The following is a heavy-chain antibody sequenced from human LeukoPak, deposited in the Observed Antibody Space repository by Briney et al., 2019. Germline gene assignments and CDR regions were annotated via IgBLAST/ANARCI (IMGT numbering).Heavy chain of an antibody. D-gene: IGHD3-22*01. V-gene: IGHV4-59*01. J-gene: IGHJ4*02. Sequence: PSETLSLTCAVYGGSFSSYYWNWIRQPPGKGLEWIGYIYYTGIIKYNPSLTSRVSMSVDTSKNQFFLKMKSVTAADTAVYHCARSVDYFDNTGPHMMFDYWGQGSLVTVSS. CDR1: GGSFSSYY. CDR3: ARSVDYFDNTGPHMMFDY. CDR2: IYYTGII.